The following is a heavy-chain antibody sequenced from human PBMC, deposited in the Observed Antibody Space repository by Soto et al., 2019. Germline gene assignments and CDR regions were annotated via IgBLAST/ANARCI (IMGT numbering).Heavy chain of an antibody. Sequence: SVKVSCKASGDTFSFYTINWVRQAPGLGLEWVGRINPILSMSNYAQKFQGRVTMTADKSTNTAYMELRSLRSEDTAMYYCARGLAPVEMDSWGQGTLVTVSS. J-gene: IGHJ4*02. CDR1: GDTFSFYT. D-gene: IGHD3-9*01. CDR2: INPILSMS. CDR3: ARGLAPVEMDS. V-gene: IGHV1-69*02.